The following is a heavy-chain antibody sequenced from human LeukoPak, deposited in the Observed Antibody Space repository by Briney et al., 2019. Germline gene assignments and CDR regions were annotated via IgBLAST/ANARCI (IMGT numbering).Heavy chain of an antibody. CDR1: GYTFTSYG. CDR3: AAVRNNTWFWVWDY. D-gene: IGHD3-10*01. Sequence: ASVKVSCKASGYTFTSYGISWVRQAPGQGLEWMGWISAYNGNTNYAQKLQGRVTMTTDTSTSTAYMELRSLRSDDTAAYYCAAVRNNTWFWVWDYWGQGTLVAVSS. V-gene: IGHV1-18*01. J-gene: IGHJ4*02. CDR2: ISAYNGNT.